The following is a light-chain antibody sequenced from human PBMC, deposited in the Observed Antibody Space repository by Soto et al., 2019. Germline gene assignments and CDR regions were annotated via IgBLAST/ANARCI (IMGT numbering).Light chain of an antibody. CDR1: QSVSES. CDR2: GAS. J-gene: IGKJ5*01. Sequence: EIVLTQSPATLSLSPGERATLSCRASQSVSESLAWYQQKPGQAPRLLIYGASSRATGIPVRFSGRGSGTEFTLTISSLQSEDFAVYYCQQYNNWPLTFGQGTRLEIK. CDR3: QQYNNWPLT. V-gene: IGKV3-15*01.